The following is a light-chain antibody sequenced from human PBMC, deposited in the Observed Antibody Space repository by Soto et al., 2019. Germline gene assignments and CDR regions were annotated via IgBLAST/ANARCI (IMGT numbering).Light chain of an antibody. CDR1: QSISSW. J-gene: IGKJ3*01. V-gene: IGKV1-5*01. CDR3: QQYNSYPLT. Sequence: DIQMTQSPSTLSASVGDRVTITCRASQSISSWLAWYQQKPGKAPKLLIYDASSLESGVPSRFSGSGSGTEFTLTISCLQPDDFATYYCQQYNSYPLTFGPGTKVDIK. CDR2: DAS.